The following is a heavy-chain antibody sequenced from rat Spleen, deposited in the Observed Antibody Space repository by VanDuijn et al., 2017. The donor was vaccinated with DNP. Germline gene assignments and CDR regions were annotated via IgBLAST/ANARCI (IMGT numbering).Heavy chain of an antibody. Sequence: EVQLVESGGDLVQPGRSVKLSCAASGFTFSNYDMAWVRQAPEKGLEWVATITSDGGRTYYRDSVKGRFTISRDNAKSTLYLQMDSLRSEDTATYYCTTHHGGYYSKGFAYWGQGTLVTVSS. CDR3: TTHHGGYYSKGFAY. V-gene: IGHV5-7*01. CDR1: GFTFSNYD. J-gene: IGHJ3*01. D-gene: IGHD1-11*01. CDR2: ITSDGGRT.